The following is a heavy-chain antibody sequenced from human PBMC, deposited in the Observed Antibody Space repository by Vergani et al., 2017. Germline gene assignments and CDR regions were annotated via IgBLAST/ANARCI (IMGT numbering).Heavy chain of an antibody. J-gene: IGHJ1*01. V-gene: IGHV3-30-3*01. Sequence: QVQLVESGGGVVQPGTSLRLSCVVSGFALNRHAMYWVRQAPGKGLEWVVDISFDGTNEYYPDLVKGRFTISRDIAKNTLYLQMNSLRAEDTAVYYCARDDYDSSGQYFQHWGQGTLVTVSS. CDR2: ISFDGTNE. CDR3: ARDDYDSSGQYFQH. D-gene: IGHD3-22*01. CDR1: GFALNRHA.